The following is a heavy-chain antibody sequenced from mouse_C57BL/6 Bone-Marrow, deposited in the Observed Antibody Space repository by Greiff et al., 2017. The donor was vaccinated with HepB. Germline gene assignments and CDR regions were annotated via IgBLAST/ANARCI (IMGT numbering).Heavy chain of an antibody. CDR2: INPSSGYT. J-gene: IGHJ2*01. CDR3: ERGAYGNPFDF. D-gene: IGHD2-1*01. CDR1: GFTFTSYT. V-gene: IGHV1-4*01. Sequence: QVQLQQSGAELARPGASVKMSCTASGFTFTSYTMHWVKQRPGQGLEWIGYINPSSGYTKYNQKFKDKATLTADKSTSTAYMQLSSLTSEDSAVYNYERGAYGNPFDFWDRGTAPTVSS.